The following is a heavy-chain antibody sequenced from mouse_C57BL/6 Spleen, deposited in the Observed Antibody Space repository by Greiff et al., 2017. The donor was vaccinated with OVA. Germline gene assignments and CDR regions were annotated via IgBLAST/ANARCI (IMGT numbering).Heavy chain of an antibody. Sequence: DVMLVESGEGLVKPGGSLKLSCAASGFTFSSYAMSWVRQTPEKRLEWVAYISSGGDYIYSADTVKGRFTISSDNARNTLYLQLSRLPSEVSAILYCTRDGDYGNYGDDWGKGTTLTVAA. CDR1: GFTFSSYA. CDR2: ISSGGDYI. CDR3: TRDGDYGNYGDD. V-gene: IGHV5-9-1*02. D-gene: IGHD2-1*01. J-gene: IGHJ2*01.